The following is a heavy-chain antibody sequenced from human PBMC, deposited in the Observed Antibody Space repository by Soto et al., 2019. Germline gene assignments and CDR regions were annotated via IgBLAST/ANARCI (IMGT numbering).Heavy chain of an antibody. CDR2: IIPIFGTA. V-gene: IGHV1-69*13. CDR1: GGTFSSYA. Sequence: ASVKVSCKASGGTFSSYAISWVRQAPGQGLEWMGGIIPIFGTANYAQKFQGRVTITADESTSTAYMELSSLRSEDTAVYYCARDLKKAVAGQDAFDIWGQGTMVTVSS. J-gene: IGHJ3*02. CDR3: ARDLKKAVAGQDAFDI. D-gene: IGHD6-19*01.